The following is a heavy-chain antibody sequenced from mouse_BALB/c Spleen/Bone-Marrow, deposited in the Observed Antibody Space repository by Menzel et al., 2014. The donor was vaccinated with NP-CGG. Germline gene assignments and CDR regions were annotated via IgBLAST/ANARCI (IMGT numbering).Heavy chain of an antibody. Sequence: EVQLQQSGGGLVQPGGSLKLSCAASGFDFSRYWMSWVRQAPGKGLEWIGEINLDSSTINYTPSLKDKFIISRDNAKNXLYLQMSKVRSEDTALYYCARLSYYGRFAYWGQGTLVTVSA. CDR1: GFDFSRYW. CDR3: ARLSYYGRFAY. V-gene: IGHV4-1*02. D-gene: IGHD1-1*01. J-gene: IGHJ3*01. CDR2: INLDSSTI.